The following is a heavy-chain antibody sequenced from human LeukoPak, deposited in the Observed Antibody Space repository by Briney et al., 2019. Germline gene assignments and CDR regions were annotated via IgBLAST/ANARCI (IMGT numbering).Heavy chain of an antibody. V-gene: IGHV3-30*02. D-gene: IGHD1-1*01. J-gene: IGHJ6*03. CDR3: AKEERAGTTSHNYYYYYMDV. CDR2: IRYDGSNK. Sequence: PGGSLRLSCAASGFTFSSYGMHWVRQAPGKGLEWVASIRYDGSNKYYADSVKGRFTISRDNSKNTLYLQMNSLRAEDTAVYYYAKEERAGTTSHNYYYYYMDVWGKGNTVTVSS. CDR1: GFTFSSYG.